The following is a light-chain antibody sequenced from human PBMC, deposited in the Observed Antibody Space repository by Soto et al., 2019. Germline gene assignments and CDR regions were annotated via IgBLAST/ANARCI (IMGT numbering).Light chain of an antibody. V-gene: IGKV1-39*01. J-gene: IGKJ5*01. CDR2: TAS. CDR1: QPIGSY. CDR3: QQRSASAIT. Sequence: DIQMTQSPSSLSASVGDRVTITCRASQPIGSYLNWYQQTTGSAPKLLIYTASTLIAAVPSRFSGSGSGTDFTLTIDSLQPEDFATYYCQQRSASAITFGQGTRLEIK.